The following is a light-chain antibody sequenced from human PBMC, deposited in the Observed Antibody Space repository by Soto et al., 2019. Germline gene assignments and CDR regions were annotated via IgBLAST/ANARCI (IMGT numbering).Light chain of an antibody. Sequence: QPVLTQPPSASGTPGQRVTISRSGSSSNIGSNTVNWYQQLPGTAPKLLIYSNNQRPSGVPDRFSGSKSGTSASLAISGLQSEDEADYYCAAWDDSLNGRVFGGGTKLTVL. V-gene: IGLV1-44*01. CDR1: SSNIGSNT. J-gene: IGLJ2*01. CDR2: SNN. CDR3: AAWDDSLNGRV.